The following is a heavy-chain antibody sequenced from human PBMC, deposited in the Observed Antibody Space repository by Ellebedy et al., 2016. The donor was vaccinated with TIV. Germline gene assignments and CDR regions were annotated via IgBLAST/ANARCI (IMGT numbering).Heavy chain of an antibody. D-gene: IGHD1-1*01. CDR3: TRDWNARAFDI. V-gene: IGHV3-74*01. Sequence: GGSLRLSCAASGFTLSSYWMYWVRQAPGKVLVWVSRINSDGSSTSYADSVKGRFTISRDNAKNTLFLQMNSLRVEDTAVYYCTRDWNARAFDIWGQGTMVTVSS. CDR1: GFTLSSYW. J-gene: IGHJ3*02. CDR2: INSDGSST.